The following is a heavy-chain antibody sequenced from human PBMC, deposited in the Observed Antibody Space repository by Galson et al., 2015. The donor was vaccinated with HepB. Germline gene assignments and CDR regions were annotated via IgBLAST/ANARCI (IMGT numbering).Heavy chain of an antibody. CDR3: ARERDWDYYDSSALNEAFDF. V-gene: IGHV3-66*01. D-gene: IGHD3-22*01. CDR1: GFSVSSNY. J-gene: IGHJ3*01. CDR2: IKTGGTT. Sequence: SLRLSCAASGFSVSSNYMNWVRQAPGKGLEWLSVIKTGGTTFYADSVRGRFTISKDNPKNILYLQLTSLRAEDTAIYYCARERDWDYYDSSALNEAFDFWGQGTMVTVSS.